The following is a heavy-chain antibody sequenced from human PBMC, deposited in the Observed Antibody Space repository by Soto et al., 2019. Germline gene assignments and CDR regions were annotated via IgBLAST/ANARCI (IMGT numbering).Heavy chain of an antibody. D-gene: IGHD6-13*01. Sequence: VQLVESGGDSVQPGGSLRLSCEASGFMFGTYWMSWVRQAPGKGLEWVANIKHDGKENFFGDSVKGRFTSSRDNAKNSLYLEMNDLRVDDTGVYYCVRATRSWGHYYYHGMDVWGQGTTVTV. CDR1: GFMFGTYW. V-gene: IGHV3-7*01. CDR3: VRATRSWGHYYYHGMDV. J-gene: IGHJ6*02. CDR2: IKHDGKEN.